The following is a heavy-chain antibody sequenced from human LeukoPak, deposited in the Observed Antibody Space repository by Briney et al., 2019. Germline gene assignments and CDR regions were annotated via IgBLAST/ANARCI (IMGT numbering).Heavy chain of an antibody. CDR2: ISPSGSEV. J-gene: IGHJ4*02. CDR3: TRDEVGATTEFDS. D-gene: IGHD1-26*01. V-gene: IGHV3-48*03. Sequence: PGGSLRLSCAASGFTFDDYGMSWVRQAPGKGLEWVSYISPSGSEVKYADSVKGRFSISRDNAMNSLYLQMNSLRAEDTAVYYCTRDEVGATTEFDSWGQGILVTVSS. CDR1: GFTFDDYG.